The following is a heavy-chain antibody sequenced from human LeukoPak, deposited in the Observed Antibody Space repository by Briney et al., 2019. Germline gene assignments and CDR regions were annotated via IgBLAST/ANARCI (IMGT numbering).Heavy chain of an antibody. CDR2: IKSKTDGGTT. CDR3: ATYDFWSVSYAFDI. CDR1: GFTFSNAW. J-gene: IGHJ3*02. Sequence: GGSLRLSCAASGFTFSNAWMSWVRQAPGKGLEWVGRIKSKTDGGTTDYAAPVKGRFTISRDDSKNTLYLQMNSLKTEDTAVYYCATYDFWSVSYAFDIWGQGTMVTVSS. D-gene: IGHD3-3*01. V-gene: IGHV3-15*01.